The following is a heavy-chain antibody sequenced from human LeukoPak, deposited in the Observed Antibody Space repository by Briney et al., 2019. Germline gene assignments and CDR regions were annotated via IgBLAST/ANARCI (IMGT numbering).Heavy chain of an antibody. V-gene: IGHV4-31*03. D-gene: IGHD2-15*01. Sequence: SETLSLTCTVSGGSISSGGYYWSWIRQHPGKGLEWIGYIYYSGSTYYNPSLKSRVTISVDRSKNQFSLKLSSVTAADTAVYYRARAGLGYCSGGSCYYWFDPWGQGTLVTVSS. CDR2: IYYSGST. J-gene: IGHJ5*02. CDR1: GGSISSGGYY. CDR3: ARAGLGYCSGGSCYYWFDP.